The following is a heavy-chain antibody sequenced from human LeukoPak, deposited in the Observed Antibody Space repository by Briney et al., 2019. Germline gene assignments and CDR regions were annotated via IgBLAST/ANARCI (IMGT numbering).Heavy chain of an antibody. J-gene: IGHJ5*02. D-gene: IGHD2-21*01. Sequence: GGSLRPSCAASGFTFRSYGMHWVRQAPGRGLEWVAVIYFDGSNKYYADSVKGRFTISRDNSKNTLYLQMNSLRAEDTAVYYCARGGLEFVINWFDPWGQGTLVTVSS. CDR1: GFTFRSYG. CDR3: ARGGLEFVINWFDP. CDR2: IYFDGSNK. V-gene: IGHV3-33*01.